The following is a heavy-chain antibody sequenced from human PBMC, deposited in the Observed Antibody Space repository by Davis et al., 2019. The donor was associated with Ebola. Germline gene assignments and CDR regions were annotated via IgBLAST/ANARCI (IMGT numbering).Heavy chain of an antibody. CDR1: GFTFSSYE. CDR3: AGYGEIFDY. Sequence: GGSLRLSCAASGFTFSSYEMNWVRQAPGKGLEWVSYISSSGGTIYYADSVKGRFTISRDNAKNSLYLQMNSLRAEDTAVYYCAGYGEIFDYWGQGTLVTVSS. CDR2: ISSSGGTI. J-gene: IGHJ4*02. D-gene: IGHD3-10*01. V-gene: IGHV3-48*03.